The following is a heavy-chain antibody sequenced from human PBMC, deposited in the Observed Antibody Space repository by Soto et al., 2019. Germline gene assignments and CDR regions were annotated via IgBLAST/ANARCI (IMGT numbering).Heavy chain of an antibody. V-gene: IGHV5-10-1*01. CDR3: ARMSKYCSSTSCRLGY. CDR2: IDPSDSYT. Sequence: GESLKISCKGSGYSFTSYWISWVSQMPGKGLEWMGRIDPSDSYTNYSPSFQGHVTISADKSISTAYLQWSSLKASDTAMYYCARMSKYCSSTSCRLGYWGQGTLVTVSS. J-gene: IGHJ4*02. D-gene: IGHD2-2*01. CDR1: GYSFTSYW.